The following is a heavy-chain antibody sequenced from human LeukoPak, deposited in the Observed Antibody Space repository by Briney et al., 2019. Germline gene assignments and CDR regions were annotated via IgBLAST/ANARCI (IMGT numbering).Heavy chain of an antibody. CDR1: GFSFSSYW. D-gene: IGHD2/OR15-2a*01. CDR2: ISPDGSSA. J-gene: IGHJ4*02. V-gene: IGHV3-74*03. Sequence: PGGSLRLSCAASGFSFSSYWMHSVRQAPGKGLVWVARISPDGSSALSADSVRGRFTISRDNADNTLYLQWNSLRAEDTAVYYCARVSFCPRCHFDYWGQGTLATVSS. CDR3: ARVSFCPRCHFDY.